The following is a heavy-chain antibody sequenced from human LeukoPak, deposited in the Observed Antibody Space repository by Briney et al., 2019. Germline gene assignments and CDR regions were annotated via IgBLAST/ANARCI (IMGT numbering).Heavy chain of an antibody. Sequence: GGSLRLSCVASGFTFSSSWMNWVRQAPGKGLEWVSHIRSSSETFYADSVKGRFTISRDNARNSLYLQMNNLRGEDTAIYYCARDAGNSGYGCDLWGQGTLVTVSS. CDR2: IRSSSET. J-gene: IGHJ5*02. V-gene: IGHV3-48*01. CDR1: GFTFSSSW. D-gene: IGHD5-12*01. CDR3: ARDAGNSGYGCDL.